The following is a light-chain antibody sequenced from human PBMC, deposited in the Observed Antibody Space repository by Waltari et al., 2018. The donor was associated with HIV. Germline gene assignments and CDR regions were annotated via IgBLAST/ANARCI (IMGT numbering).Light chain of an antibody. Sequence: VLTQSPGSLSLSLGERVSLSCRASQSVGSSSLAWYQQIPGQAPRLLIYATSTRATGIPDRFGGSGSVTDFTLTINRLEPEDSAVYYCQQYGTPPYTFGQGAKVEIK. V-gene: IGKV3-20*01. CDR2: ATS. CDR1: QSVGSSS. CDR3: QQYGTPPYT. J-gene: IGKJ2*01.